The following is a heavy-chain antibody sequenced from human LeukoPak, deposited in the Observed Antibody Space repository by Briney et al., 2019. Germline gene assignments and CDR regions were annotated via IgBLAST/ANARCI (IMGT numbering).Heavy chain of an antibody. V-gene: IGHV4-31*03. CDR3: AKGYISPEDHLFYFDY. CDR1: GGSISSGGYH. J-gene: IGHJ4*02. CDR2: IYYSGTT. Sequence: SQTLSLTCTVSGGSISSGGYHCSWVRQHPGKGLEWIGNIYYSGTTYYNPSLKSRLTISLDTSKNQSSLKLRSVTAADTAVYYCAKGYISPEDHLFYFDYWGQGTLVTVSS. D-gene: IGHD6-13*01.